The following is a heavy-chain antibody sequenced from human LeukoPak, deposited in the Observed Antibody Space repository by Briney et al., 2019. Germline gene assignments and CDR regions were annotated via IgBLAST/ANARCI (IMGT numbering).Heavy chain of an antibody. D-gene: IGHD6-13*01. CDR1: GYSFTSYW. CDR2: IYPGDSDT. J-gene: IGHJ3*02. V-gene: IGHV5-51*01. CDR3: ARRILLGYSSSWRPSDAFDI. Sequence: GESLKISCKGSGYSFTSYWIGWVRQMPGKGLEWMGIIYPGDSDTRYSPSFQGQVTISADKSISTAYLQWSSLKASDTAMYYCARRILLGYSSSWRPSDAFDIWGQGTMVTVSS.